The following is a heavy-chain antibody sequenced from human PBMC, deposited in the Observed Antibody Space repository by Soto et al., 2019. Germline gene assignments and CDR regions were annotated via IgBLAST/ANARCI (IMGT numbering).Heavy chain of an antibody. Sequence: GGSLRLSCAASGFTFSDYYMSWIRQAPGKGLEWVSYISSSGSTIYYADSVKGRFTISRDNAKNSLYLQMNSLRAEDTAVYYCARDCRPTTMVRGVIMGGWFDPWGQGTLVTVSS. CDR3: ARDCRPTTMVRGVIMGGWFDP. J-gene: IGHJ5*02. CDR2: ISSSGSTI. CDR1: GFTFSDYY. D-gene: IGHD3-10*01. V-gene: IGHV3-11*01.